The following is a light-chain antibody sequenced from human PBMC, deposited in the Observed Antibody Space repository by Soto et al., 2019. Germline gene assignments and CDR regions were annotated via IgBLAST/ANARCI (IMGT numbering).Light chain of an antibody. V-gene: IGLV2-8*01. Sequence: QSLLTQPPSASGSPGQSVTISCTGTSSDVGGYDFVSWYQQHPGKAPKLIIYEVSKWPSGVPDRFSGSKSGNTASLTVSGLQAEDEADYYCASYAGGHYNWVFGGGTKLTVL. CDR2: EVS. CDR1: SSDVGGYDF. J-gene: IGLJ3*02. CDR3: ASYAGGHYNWV.